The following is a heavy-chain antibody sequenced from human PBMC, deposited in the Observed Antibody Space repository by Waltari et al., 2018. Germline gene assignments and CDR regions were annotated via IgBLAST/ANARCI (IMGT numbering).Heavy chain of an antibody. J-gene: IGHJ2*01. Sequence: EVQLVETGGGLIQPEGSLRLSCAASGFTVSSNYMSWVRQAPGKGLEWVSVIYSGGSTYYADSVKGRFTISRDNSKNTLYLQMNSLRAEDTAVYYGAKGSGWHEGYFDLWGRGTLVTVSS. D-gene: IGHD6-19*01. CDR3: AKGSGWHEGYFDL. CDR1: GFTVSSNY. CDR2: IYSGGST. V-gene: IGHV3-53*02.